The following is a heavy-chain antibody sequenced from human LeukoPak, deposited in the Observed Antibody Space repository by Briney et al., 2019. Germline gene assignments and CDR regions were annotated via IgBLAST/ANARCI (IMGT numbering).Heavy chain of an antibody. CDR1: GFTFSSYG. CDR2: ISGSGGNT. J-gene: IGHJ6*03. V-gene: IGHV3-23*01. Sequence: GGSLRLSCAASGFTFSSYGMSWVRQAPGKGLEWVSAISGSGGNTYYADSVKGRFTISRDNSKNTLYLQMNSLRAEDTAVYYCARGDYDILTGYRIYYYYYMDVWGKGTTVTISS. D-gene: IGHD3-9*01. CDR3: ARGDYDILTGYRIYYYYYMDV.